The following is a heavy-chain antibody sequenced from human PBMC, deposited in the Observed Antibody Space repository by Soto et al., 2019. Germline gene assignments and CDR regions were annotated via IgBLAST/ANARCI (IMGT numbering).Heavy chain of an antibody. Sequence: PSETLSLTCGVYNGSFSDYFWNWIRQPPGKGLEWIGEIKESGFATYNPSLKGRVTMSVDTANNQFSLKVTSVTAADTAVYYCARGKSSGPLYYFDTWGQGTLVTVYS. V-gene: IGHV4-34*01. CDR2: IKESGFA. D-gene: IGHD6-19*01. CDR3: ARGKSSGPLYYFDT. CDR1: NGSFSDYF. J-gene: IGHJ4*02.